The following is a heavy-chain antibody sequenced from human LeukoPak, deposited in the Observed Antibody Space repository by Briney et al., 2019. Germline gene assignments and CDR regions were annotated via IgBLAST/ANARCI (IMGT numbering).Heavy chain of an antibody. J-gene: IGHJ4*02. CDR1: GYSISSGYY. CDR2: IYHSWST. Sequence: SETLSLTRTVSGYSISSGYYWGWIRQRPGKGLEWIGNIYHSWSTYYNPSLKSRVTISVDTSKNQFSLKLSSVTAADTAVYYCARVFVAGYFDYWGQGTLVTVSS. CDR3: ARVFVAGYFDY. D-gene: IGHD6-19*01. V-gene: IGHV4-38-2*02.